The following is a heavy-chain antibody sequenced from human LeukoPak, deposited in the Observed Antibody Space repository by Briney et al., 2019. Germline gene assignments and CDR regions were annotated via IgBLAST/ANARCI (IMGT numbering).Heavy chain of an antibody. J-gene: IGHJ6*02. CDR2: INHSGSA. CDR3: ARDRFCSSNSCYFVPISGDV. D-gene: IGHD2-2*01. Sequence: SETLSLTCAVYGGSFSDYYWSWIRQPPGKGLEWIGEINHSGSANYNPSLKSRVTISVDPSKNQFSMELTSVTAADTAVYYCARDRFCSSNSCYFVPISGDVWGQGTTVTVSS. CDR1: GGSFSDYY. V-gene: IGHV4-34*01.